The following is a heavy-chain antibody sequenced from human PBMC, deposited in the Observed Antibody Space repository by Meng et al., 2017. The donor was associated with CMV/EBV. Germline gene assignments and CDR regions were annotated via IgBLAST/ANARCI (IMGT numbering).Heavy chain of an antibody. J-gene: IGHJ6*02. CDR1: GFTFSSYE. CDR3: ARVYPTIFGVVRSMDV. CDR2: ISSSSSYI. Sequence: GESLKISCAASGFTFSSYEMNWVRQAPGKGLEWVSSISSSSSYIYYADSVKGRFTISRDNAKNSLYLQMNSLRAEDTAVYYCARVYPTIFGVVRSMDVWGQGTTVTVSS. D-gene: IGHD3-3*01. V-gene: IGHV3-21*01.